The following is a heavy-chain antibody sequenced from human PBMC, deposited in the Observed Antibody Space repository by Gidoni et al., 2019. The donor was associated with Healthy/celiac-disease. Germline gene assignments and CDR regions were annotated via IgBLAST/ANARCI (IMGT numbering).Heavy chain of an antibody. CDR3: AKARRDGYNFFDY. D-gene: IGHD5-12*01. J-gene: IGHJ4*02. CDR2: ISYDGSNK. CDR1: GFTFSSYG. Sequence: QVQLVESGGGVVQPGRSLRLPCAASGFTFSSYGMHWVRQGPGKGLEWVAVISYDGSNKYYADSVKGRFTISRDNSKNTLYLQMNSLRAEDTAVYYCAKARRDGYNFFDYWGQGTLVTVSS. V-gene: IGHV3-30*18.